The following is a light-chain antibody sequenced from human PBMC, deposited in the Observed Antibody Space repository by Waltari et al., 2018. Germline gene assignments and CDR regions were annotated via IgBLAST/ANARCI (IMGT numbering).Light chain of an antibody. V-gene: IGKV3-20*01. Sequence: EIVLTQSPDTLSLSLGERATLSSRASDLLRPIYLAWYQQRPGQAPRLLIFGTSSTAAGTPDRFSGSGSGTDFTLTISRLQAEDVAVYYCQQYGVSPIYTFGQGTKLEIK. J-gene: IGKJ2*01. CDR3: QQYGVSPIYT. CDR1: DLLRPIY. CDR2: GTS.